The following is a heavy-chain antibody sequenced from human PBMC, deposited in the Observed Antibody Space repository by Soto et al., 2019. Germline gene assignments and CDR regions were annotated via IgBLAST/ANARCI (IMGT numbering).Heavy chain of an antibody. CDR1: EDSVSSNSAT. CDR2: TYYRSKWYS. V-gene: IGHV6-1*01. J-gene: IGHJ5*02. Sequence: PSQTLSLTCAISEDSVSSNSATWNWIRQSPSRGLEWLGRTYYRSKWYSDYAPAVKSRIAINPDTSKNQFSLHLNSVVPEDTAVYYCGRAHLGTDRYVLEPFDPWGQGTLVTVSS. CDR3: GRAHLGTDRYVLEPFDP. D-gene: IGHD1-1*01.